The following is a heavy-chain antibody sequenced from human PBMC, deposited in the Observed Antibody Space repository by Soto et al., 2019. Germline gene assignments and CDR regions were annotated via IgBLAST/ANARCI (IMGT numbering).Heavy chain of an antibody. D-gene: IGHD2-21*01. J-gene: IGHJ4*02. CDR3: AEVAMAIGGPFDH. V-gene: IGHV1-69*01. CDR1: GGTFSSYA. Sequence: QVQLVQSGAEVKKPGSSVKVSCKASGGTFSSYAISWVRQAPGQGLEWMGGIIPIFGTANYAQKFQGRVTITADESTSNAYMELSSLRSEETAVYYWAEVAMAIGGPFDHRGQGTLVTVSS. CDR2: IIPIFGTA.